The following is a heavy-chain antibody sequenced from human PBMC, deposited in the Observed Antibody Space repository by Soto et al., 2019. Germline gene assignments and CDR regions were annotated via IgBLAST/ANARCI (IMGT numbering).Heavy chain of an antibody. J-gene: IGHJ2*01. D-gene: IGHD3-10*01. V-gene: IGHV3-30-3*01. CDR2: ISYDGSNE. CDR3: ARDGGLVRGFYDWYFDL. Sequence: PGGSLRLSCAASGFTFCTFPMHWVRQAPGKGLEWVALISYDGSNEYYADSVKGRFTISRDNSKNTLYLQMNSLRAEDTALYYCARDGGLVRGFYDWYFDLWGRGALVTVSS. CDR1: GFTFCTFP.